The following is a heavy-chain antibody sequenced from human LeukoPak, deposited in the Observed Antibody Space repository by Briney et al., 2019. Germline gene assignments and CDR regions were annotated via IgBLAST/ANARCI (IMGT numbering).Heavy chain of an antibody. J-gene: IGHJ4*02. Sequence: ASVKVSCKASGYTFTSYDSNWVRQATGQGLEWMGWMNPNSGNTGYAQKFQGRVTMTRNTSISTAYMELSSLRSEDTAVYYCARGGYYYDSSGYYYAFDYWGQGTLVTVSS. D-gene: IGHD3-22*01. V-gene: IGHV1-8*01. CDR2: MNPNSGNT. CDR3: ARGGYYYDSSGYYYAFDY. CDR1: GYTFTSYD.